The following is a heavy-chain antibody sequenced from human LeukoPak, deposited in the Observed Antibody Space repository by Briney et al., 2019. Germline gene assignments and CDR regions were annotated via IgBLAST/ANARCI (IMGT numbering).Heavy chain of an antibody. D-gene: IGHD6-13*01. CDR1: GYSFTSYW. Sequence: GESLKISCKGSGYSFTSYWIGWVRQMPGKGLEWMGIIYPGDSDTRYSPSFQGQVTISADKSISTAYLQWSSLKASDTAMYYCARRKSDSSSWCGDCSALDAFDIWGQGTMVTVSS. J-gene: IGHJ3*02. CDR2: IYPGDSDT. V-gene: IGHV5-51*01. CDR3: ARRKSDSSSWCGDCSALDAFDI.